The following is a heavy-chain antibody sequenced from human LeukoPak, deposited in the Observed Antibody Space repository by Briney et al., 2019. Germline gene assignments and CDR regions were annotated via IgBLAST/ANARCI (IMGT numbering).Heavy chain of an antibody. J-gene: IGHJ6*03. Sequence: QPGGSLRLSCAASGFTFVDYAVHWVRQAPGKGLEYVSGIGSNGDSTYHANSVKGRFTMSRDNSKHTLYLQMGSLRTEDLAVYYCARGYSNPYYFYMDVWGKGTTVTVSS. CDR3: ARGYSNPYYFYMDV. CDR2: IGSNGDST. V-gene: IGHV3-64*01. CDR1: GFTFVDYA. D-gene: IGHD4-11*01.